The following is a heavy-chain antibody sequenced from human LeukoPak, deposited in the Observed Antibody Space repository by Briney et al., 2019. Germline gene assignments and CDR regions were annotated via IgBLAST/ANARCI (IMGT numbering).Heavy chain of an antibody. CDR1: GFTFSSYG. CDR3: ASGWYSDY. V-gene: IGHV3-7*02. J-gene: IGHJ4*02. D-gene: IGHD6-19*01. CDR2: IKQDGSAK. Sequence: TGGSLRLSCVASGFTFSSYGMSWVRQAPGKGLQWVANIKQDGSAKYYVDSVKGRFTISRDNAKNSLYLQMNSLRAEDTAVYYCASGWYSDYWGQGTLVTVSS.